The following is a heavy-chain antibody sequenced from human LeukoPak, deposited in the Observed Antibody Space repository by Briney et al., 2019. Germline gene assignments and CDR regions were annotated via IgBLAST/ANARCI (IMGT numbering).Heavy chain of an antibody. CDR2: ISSSSSTI. J-gene: IGHJ4*02. Sequence: GGSLRLSCAASGFTFSSYSMNWVRQAPGKGLEWVSYISSSSSTIYYADSVKGRFTISRDNAKNSLYLQMNSLRDEDTAVYYCIRRHSSSWYYFDYWGQGTLVTVSS. V-gene: IGHV3-48*02. D-gene: IGHD6-13*01. CDR3: IRRHSSSWYYFDY. CDR1: GFTFSSYS.